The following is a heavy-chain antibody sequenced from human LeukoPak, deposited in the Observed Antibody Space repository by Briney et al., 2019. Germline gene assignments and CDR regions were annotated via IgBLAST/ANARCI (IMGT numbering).Heavy chain of an antibody. V-gene: IGHV3-48*01. CDR2: ISSSSSNI. D-gene: IGHD3-3*01. Sequence: GGSLRLSCAASGFSISYYSMNWVRLAPGKGLDWVSYISSSSSNIYYADSVKGRFTISRDNAKNSLYLQMNSLRVEDTAVYYCARGLRFLEDRGRPWGQGTLVTVSS. CDR3: ARGLRFLEDRGRP. CDR1: GFSISYYS. J-gene: IGHJ5*02.